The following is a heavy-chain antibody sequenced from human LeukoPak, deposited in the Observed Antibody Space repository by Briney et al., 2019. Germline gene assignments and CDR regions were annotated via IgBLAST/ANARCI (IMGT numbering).Heavy chain of an antibody. V-gene: IGHV3-30*02. CDR1: GFTFSSYG. CDR2: IQYDGSKK. J-gene: IGHJ3*02. D-gene: IGHD1-26*01. Sequence: PGGSLRLSGAASGFTFSSYGMHWVRQAPGKGLEWVAFIQYDGSKKYYADSVKGRFAISRDNSKNTFYLQMNSLRAEDTSVYYCAKLSGNDAFDIWGQGAMVTVSS. CDR3: AKLSGNDAFDI.